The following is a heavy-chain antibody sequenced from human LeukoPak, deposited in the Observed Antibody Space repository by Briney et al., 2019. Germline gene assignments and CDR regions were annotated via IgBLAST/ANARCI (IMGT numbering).Heavy chain of an antibody. D-gene: IGHD6-19*01. CDR1: GFTFSSYA. CDR2: ISYDGSNK. J-gene: IGHJ4*02. V-gene: IGHV3-30-3*01. Sequence: SGGSLRLSCAASGFTFSSYAMHWGRQAPGKGLEWVAVISYDGSNKFYADSVKGRFTISRDNSKNTLYLQMNSLRAEDTAVYYCARDPIAVAGTAYFDYWGQGTLVTVSS. CDR3: ARDPIAVAGTAYFDY.